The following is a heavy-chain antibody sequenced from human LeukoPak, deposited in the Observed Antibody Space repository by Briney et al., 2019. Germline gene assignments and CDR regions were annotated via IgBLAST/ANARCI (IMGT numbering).Heavy chain of an antibody. Sequence: GGSLRLSCAASGFAFSSYSLNWVRQVPGKGLEWVSGISASGGSTYYADSVKGRFTISRDNSKNTLYLQMNSLRAEDTAVYYCAKTMVRGVLYYFDYWGQGTLVTVSS. D-gene: IGHD3-10*01. V-gene: IGHV3-23*01. CDR3: AKTMVRGVLYYFDY. J-gene: IGHJ4*02. CDR1: GFAFSSYS. CDR2: ISASGGST.